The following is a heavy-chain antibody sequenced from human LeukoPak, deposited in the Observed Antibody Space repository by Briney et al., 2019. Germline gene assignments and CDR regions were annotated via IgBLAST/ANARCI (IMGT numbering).Heavy chain of an antibody. CDR2: IYYSGST. CDR3: ARPSGGGGYSSYFDY. J-gene: IGHJ4*02. Sequence: PSETLSLTCTVSGGSISSSSYYWGWIRQPPGKGLEWIGSIYYSGSTYYNPSLKSRVTISVDTSKNQFSLKLSSVTAADTAVYYCARPSGGGGYSSYFDYWGQGTLVTVSS. D-gene: IGHD3-16*01. CDR1: GGSISSSSYY. V-gene: IGHV4-39*01.